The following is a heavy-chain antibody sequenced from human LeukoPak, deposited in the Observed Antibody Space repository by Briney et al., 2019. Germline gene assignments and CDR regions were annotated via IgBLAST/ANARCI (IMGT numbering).Heavy chain of an antibody. J-gene: IGHJ4*02. CDR1: GFTFSSYA. CDR2: ISGSGGST. CDR3: EKAFNLMIFDY. V-gene: IGHV3-23*01. Sequence: GGSMRLSCAASGFTFSSYAMSWVRQAPGKGLEWVSAISGSGGSTYYADSVKGRFTISRDNSKNTLYLQMNSLRAEDTAVYYCEKAFNLMIFDYWGQGTLVTVSS. D-gene: IGHD3-16*01.